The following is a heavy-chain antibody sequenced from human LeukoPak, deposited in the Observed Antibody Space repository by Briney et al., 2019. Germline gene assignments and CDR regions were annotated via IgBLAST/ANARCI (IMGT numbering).Heavy chain of an antibody. V-gene: IGHV3-23*01. Sequence: PGGSLRLSCVASGFIFRDYAMSWVRQAPAGELEWVSSLRGDGETFYTDSVKGRFTLSRDHSRNTVYLQLNNLRVEDTAVYYCAKASWVSSADAVLWGQGTLVTVS. D-gene: IGHD3-16*01. CDR3: AKASWVSSADAVL. CDR2: LRGDGET. CDR1: GFIFRDYA. J-gene: IGHJ4*02.